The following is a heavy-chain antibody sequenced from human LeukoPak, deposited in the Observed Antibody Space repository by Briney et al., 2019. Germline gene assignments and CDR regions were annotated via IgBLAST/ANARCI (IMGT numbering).Heavy chain of an antibody. Sequence: SETLSLTCAVYGGSFSGYYWSWIRQPPGKGLEWIGEINHSGSTNYNPSLKSRVTISVDTSKNQFSLKLSSVTAADTAVYYCARGRPMIVVANWGGGNYYFDYWGQGTLVTVSS. CDR1: GGSFSGYY. D-gene: IGHD3-22*01. V-gene: IGHV4-34*01. J-gene: IGHJ4*02. CDR3: ARGRPMIVVANWGGGNYYFDY. CDR2: INHSGST.